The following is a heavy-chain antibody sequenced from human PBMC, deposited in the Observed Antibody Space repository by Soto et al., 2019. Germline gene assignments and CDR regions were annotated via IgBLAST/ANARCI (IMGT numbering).Heavy chain of an antibody. CDR2: ISYDGSNK. V-gene: IGHV3-30*18. CDR1: GFTFSSYG. D-gene: IGHD3-3*01. CDR3: AKDHNYDFWSGPEYYGMDV. Sequence: GGSLRLSCAASGFTFSSYGMHWVRQAPGKGLEWVAVISYDGSNKYYADSVKGRFTISRDNSKNTLYLQMNSLRAEDTAVYYCAKDHNYDFWSGPEYYGMDVWGQGTTVTVSS. J-gene: IGHJ6*02.